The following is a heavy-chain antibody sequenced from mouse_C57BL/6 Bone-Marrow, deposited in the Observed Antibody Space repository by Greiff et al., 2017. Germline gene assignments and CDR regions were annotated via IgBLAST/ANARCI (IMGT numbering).Heavy chain of an antibody. D-gene: IGHD1-1*01. V-gene: IGHV1-81*01. J-gene: IGHJ2*01. CDR2: IYPRSGNT. CDR3: AIWVITTVVAPYYFDY. Sequence: QVQLQQSGAELARPGASVKLSCKASGYTFTSYGISWVTQRPGQGLEWIGEIYPRSGNTYYNEKFTGKATLTADKSSSTAYMELRSLTSEDSAVYFCAIWVITTVVAPYYFDYWGQGTTLTGSS. CDR1: GYTFTSYG.